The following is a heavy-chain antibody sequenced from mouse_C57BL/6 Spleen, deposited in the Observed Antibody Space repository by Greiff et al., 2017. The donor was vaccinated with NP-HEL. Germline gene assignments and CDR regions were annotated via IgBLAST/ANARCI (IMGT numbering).Heavy chain of an antibody. D-gene: IGHD2-5*01. CDR1: GFTFSSYA. Sequence: EVHLVESGGGLVKPGGSLKLSCAASGFTFSSYAMSWVRQTPEKRLEWVATISDGGSYTYYPDNVKGRFTISRDNAKNNLYLQMSHLKSEDTAMYYCARDGYSNYGAWFAYWGQGTLVTVSA. J-gene: IGHJ3*01. V-gene: IGHV5-4*01. CDR2: ISDGGSYT. CDR3: ARDGYSNYGAWFAY.